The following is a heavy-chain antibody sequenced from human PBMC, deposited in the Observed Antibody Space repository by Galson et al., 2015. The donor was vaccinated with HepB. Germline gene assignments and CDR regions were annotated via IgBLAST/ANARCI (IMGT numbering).Heavy chain of an antibody. V-gene: IGHV3-23*01. D-gene: IGHD1-26*01. J-gene: IGHJ4*02. CDR2: ISGSGGST. CDR1: GFTFSSYA. Sequence: SLRLSCAASGFTFSSYAMSWVRQAPGKGLEWVSAISGSGGSTYYADSVKGRFTISRDNSKNTLYLQMNSLRDEDTAVYYCAKGREYSGSYVVYRSQGTLVTVSS. CDR3: AKGREYSGSYVVY.